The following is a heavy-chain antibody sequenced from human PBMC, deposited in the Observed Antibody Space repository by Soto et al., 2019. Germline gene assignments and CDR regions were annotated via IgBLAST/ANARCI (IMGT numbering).Heavy chain of an antibody. D-gene: IGHD4-17*01. Sequence: GGSLRLSCAASGFTFSDYSMNWVRQAPGKGLEWVSYFGGTSTTINYADSVKGRFTISRDNAKSSLYLQMNSLRPEDTAIYYCARDRDYAFDIWGQGTMVTVSS. V-gene: IGHV3-48*01. CDR3: ARDRDYAFDI. CDR2: FGGTSTTI. CDR1: GFTFSDYS. J-gene: IGHJ3*02.